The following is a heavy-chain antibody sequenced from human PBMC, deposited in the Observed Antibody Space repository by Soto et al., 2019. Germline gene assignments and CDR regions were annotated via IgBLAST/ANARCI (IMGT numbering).Heavy chain of an antibody. CDR3: ARSVAVPGAHIDY. CDR1: GGSIIGSY. CDR2: VYYTGST. D-gene: IGHD6-19*01. J-gene: IGHJ4*02. V-gene: IGHV4-59*01. Sequence: PSETLSLTCSVSGGSIIGSYWSWIRQSPGKGLEWLGYVYYTGSTNYSPSLRSRVSISVDTSKNESSLRLSSVTAADTAVYFCARSVAVPGAHIDYWGQGTQVTVSS.